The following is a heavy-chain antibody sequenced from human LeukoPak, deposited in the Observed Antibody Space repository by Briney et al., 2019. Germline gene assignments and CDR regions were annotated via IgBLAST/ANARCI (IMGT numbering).Heavy chain of an antibody. D-gene: IGHD1-26*01. CDR2: INHSGST. Sequence: SETLSLTCAVYGGSFSGYYWSWIRQPPGKGLEWIGEINHSGSTNYNPSLKSRVTISVDTSKNQFSLKLSSVTAADTAVYYCAGLTMGAINYWGQGTLVTVSS. V-gene: IGHV4-34*01. CDR1: GGSFSGYY. CDR3: AGLTMGAINY. J-gene: IGHJ4*02.